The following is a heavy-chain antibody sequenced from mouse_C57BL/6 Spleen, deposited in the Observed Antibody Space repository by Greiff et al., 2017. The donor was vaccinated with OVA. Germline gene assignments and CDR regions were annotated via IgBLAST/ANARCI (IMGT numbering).Heavy chain of an antibody. CDR2: ISYDGSN. CDR1: GYSITSGYY. D-gene: IGHD2-5*01. V-gene: IGHV3-6*01. J-gene: IGHJ1*03. CDR3: ARPYYSNYGYFDV. Sequence: EVQRVESGPGLVKPSQSLSLTCSVTGYSITSGYYWNWIRQFPGNKLEWMGYISYDGSNNYNPSLKNRISITRDTSKNQFFLKLNSVTTEDTATYYCARPYYSNYGYFDVWGTGTTVTVSS.